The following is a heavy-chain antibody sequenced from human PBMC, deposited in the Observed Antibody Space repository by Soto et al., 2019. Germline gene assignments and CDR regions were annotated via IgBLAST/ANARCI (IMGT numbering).Heavy chain of an antibody. CDR3: AGGLVIAVFDY. CDR1: FSSYA. J-gene: IGHJ4*02. Sequence: FSSYAMSWVRQAPGKGLEWVAAISGSGGSTYYADSVKGRFTISRDNSKNTLYLQMNSLRAEDTAVYYCAGGLVIAVFDYWGQGTLVTVSS. CDR2: ISGSGGST. V-gene: IGHV3-23*01. D-gene: IGHD3-9*01.